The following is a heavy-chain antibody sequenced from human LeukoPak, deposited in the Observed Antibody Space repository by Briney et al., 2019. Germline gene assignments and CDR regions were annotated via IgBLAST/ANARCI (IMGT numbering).Heavy chain of an antibody. V-gene: IGHV4-59*01. CDR2: IYYSGST. CDR3: ARVAGGYNYYYYYMDV. CDR1: GGSISSYY. Sequence: SETLSLTCTVSGGSISSYYWSWIRQPPGKGLEWIGYIYYSGSTNYNPSLKSRVTISVDTSKNQFSLKLSSVTAADTAVYYCARVAGGYNYYYYYMDVWGKGTTVTVSS. D-gene: IGHD6-25*01. J-gene: IGHJ6*03.